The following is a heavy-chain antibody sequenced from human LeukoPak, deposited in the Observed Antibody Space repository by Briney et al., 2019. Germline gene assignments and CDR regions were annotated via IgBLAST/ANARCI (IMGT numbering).Heavy chain of an antibody. V-gene: IGHV3-15*01. CDR1: GFTFSNAW. CDR3: TTARSYYGMDV. Sequence: GGSLRLSCAASGFTFSNAWMSWVRQAPGKGLEWVGRIKSKTDGGTGDYAAPVNGRFTISRDDSKNTLYLQMNSLQTDDTAVYYCTTARSYYGMDVWGQGTTVTVSS. J-gene: IGHJ6*02. CDR2: IKSKTDGGTG.